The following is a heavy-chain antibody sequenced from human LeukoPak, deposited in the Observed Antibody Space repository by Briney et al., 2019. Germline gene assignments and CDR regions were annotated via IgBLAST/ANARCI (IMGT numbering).Heavy chain of an antibody. Sequence: SETLSLTCTVSGDSVSSSSYYWTWIRQSAGKGLEWIGRIYITGSTNYNPSLKSRVTISLDTSKNQFSLKLTSVTVADTAVCYCARGGRSSSSWFDPWGQGTVVTVSS. V-gene: IGHV4-61*02. CDR1: GDSVSSSSYY. CDR2: IYITGST. J-gene: IGHJ5*02. D-gene: IGHD6-6*01. CDR3: ARGGRSSSSWFDP.